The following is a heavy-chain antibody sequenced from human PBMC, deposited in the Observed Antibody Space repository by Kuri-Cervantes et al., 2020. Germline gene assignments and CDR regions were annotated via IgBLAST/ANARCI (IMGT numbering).Heavy chain of an antibody. Sequence: GESLKISCAASGFTFSSYWMHWVRQAPGEGLVWVSRINSDGSSTSYADSVKGRFTISRDNAKNTLYLQMNSLRAEDTAVYYRARDYYDFWSGYHYYYYGMDVWGQGTTVTVSS. V-gene: IGHV3-74*01. D-gene: IGHD3-3*01. CDR3: ARDYYDFWSGYHYYYYGMDV. CDR2: INSDGSST. CDR1: GFTFSSYW. J-gene: IGHJ6*02.